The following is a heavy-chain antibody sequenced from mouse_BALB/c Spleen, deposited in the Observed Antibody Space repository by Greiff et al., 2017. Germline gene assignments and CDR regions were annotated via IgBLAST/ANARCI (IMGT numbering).Heavy chain of an antibody. CDR3: ARQTALYDGYYVDY. Sequence: DVMLVESGGGLVKPGGSLKLSCAASGFTFSSYAMSWVRQTPEKRLEWVATISSGGSYTYYPDSVKGRFTISRDNAKNTLYLQMSSLRSEDTAMYYCARQTALYDGYYVDYWGQGTTLTVSS. CDR1: GFTFSSYA. J-gene: IGHJ2*01. D-gene: IGHD2-3*01. CDR2: ISSGGSYT. V-gene: IGHV5-9-3*01.